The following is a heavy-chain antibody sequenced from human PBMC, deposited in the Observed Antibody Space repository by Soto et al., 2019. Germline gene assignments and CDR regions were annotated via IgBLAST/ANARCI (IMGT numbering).Heavy chain of an antibody. V-gene: IGHV4-59*08. J-gene: IGHJ6*02. Sequence: SETLSLTCTVSGGSISSYYWSWIRQPPGKGLEWIGYIYYSGITNYNPSLKSRVTISVDTSKNQFSLKLSSVTAADTAVYYCARRGYDILTGYEDYYYGMDVWGQGTTVTVSS. CDR2: IYYSGIT. CDR1: GGSISSYY. CDR3: ARRGYDILTGYEDYYYGMDV. D-gene: IGHD3-9*01.